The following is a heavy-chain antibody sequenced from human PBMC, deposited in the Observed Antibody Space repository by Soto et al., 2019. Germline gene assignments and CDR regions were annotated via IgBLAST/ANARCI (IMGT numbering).Heavy chain of an antibody. CDR3: ARAEHKNSGWFDP. D-gene: IGHD6-13*01. V-gene: IGHV4-30-4*01. CDR1: GGSIRSGDYY. CDR2: IYYSGST. J-gene: IGHJ5*02. Sequence: TSETLSLTCTVSGGSIRSGDYYWTWIRQPPGKGLEWIGYIYYSGSTYYNPSLKSRVIISVDTSKNQFSLNLRSVTAADTAVYYCARAEHKNSGWFDPWGQGTLVTVSS.